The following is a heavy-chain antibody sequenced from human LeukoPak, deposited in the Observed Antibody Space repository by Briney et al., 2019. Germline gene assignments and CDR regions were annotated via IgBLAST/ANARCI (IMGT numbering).Heavy chain of an antibody. Sequence: GGSLRLSCAASGFTFNSYAMHWVRQAPGKGLEYVSAISSNGGSTYYAHSVKGRFTISRDNTKNTLYLQMGSLRAEDMAVYYCARGGTSSSRFDIWGQGTMVTVSS. D-gene: IGHD6-6*01. CDR1: GFTFNSYA. V-gene: IGHV3-64*01. CDR3: ARGGTSSSRFDI. CDR2: ISSNGGST. J-gene: IGHJ3*02.